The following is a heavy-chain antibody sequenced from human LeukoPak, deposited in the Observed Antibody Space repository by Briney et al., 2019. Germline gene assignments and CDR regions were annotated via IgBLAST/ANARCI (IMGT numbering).Heavy chain of an antibody. CDR3: ATATYYYDSSGYPSRYNWFDP. CDR2: IIPILGIA. CDR1: GGTFSSYA. D-gene: IGHD3-22*01. J-gene: IGHJ5*02. Sequence: SVKVSCKASGGTFSSYAISWVRQAPGQGLEWMGRIIPILGIANYAQKFQGRVTITADKSTSTAYMELSSLRSEDTAVYYCATATYYYDSSGYPSRYNWFDPWGQGTLVTVSS. V-gene: IGHV1-69*04.